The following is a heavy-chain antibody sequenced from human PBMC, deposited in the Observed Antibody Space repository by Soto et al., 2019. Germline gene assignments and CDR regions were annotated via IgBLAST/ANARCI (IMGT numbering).Heavy chain of an antibody. CDR1: GFTFSSYG. V-gene: IGHV3-33*01. J-gene: IGHJ1*01. CDR3: ARDPRLFGRPASFQH. Sequence: QVQLVESGGGVVQPGRSLRLSCAASGFTFSSYGMHWVRQAPGKGLEWVAVIWYDGSNKYYADSVKGRFTISRDNSKNALCLQMNSLGAEDTAVYYCARDPRLFGRPASFQHGGQGTLVAVSS. CDR2: IWYDGSNK. D-gene: IGHD2-21*01.